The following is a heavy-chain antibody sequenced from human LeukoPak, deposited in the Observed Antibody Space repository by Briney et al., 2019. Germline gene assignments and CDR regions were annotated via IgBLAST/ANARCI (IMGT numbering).Heavy chain of an antibody. D-gene: IGHD6-6*01. CDR3: ARVGPYSSSSFSWFDP. CDR2: IYYSGST. Sequence: SETLSLTCTVSGGSISSHYWSWIRQPPGKGLEWIGYIYYSGSTNYNPSLKSRVTISVDTSKNQFSLKLSSVTAADTAVYYCARVGPYSSSSFSWFDPWGQGTLVTVSS. V-gene: IGHV4-59*11. J-gene: IGHJ5*02. CDR1: GGSISSHY.